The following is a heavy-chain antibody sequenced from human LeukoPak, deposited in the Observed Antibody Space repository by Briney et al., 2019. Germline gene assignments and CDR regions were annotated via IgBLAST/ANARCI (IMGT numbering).Heavy chain of an antibody. CDR3: ARDRDYDTYFHY. CDR1: GFGVSSNH. V-gene: IGHV3-53*01. D-gene: IGHD3-22*01. J-gene: IGHJ4*02. Sequence: GGSLRLSCAVSGFGVSSNHVAWVRQAPGKGLEWVSVRQPGNVSYYADSVKGRFTTSADSSKNSLYLQMNHLRSEDPALYYCARDRDYDTYFHYRGQGTLVTVSS. CDR2: RQPGNVS.